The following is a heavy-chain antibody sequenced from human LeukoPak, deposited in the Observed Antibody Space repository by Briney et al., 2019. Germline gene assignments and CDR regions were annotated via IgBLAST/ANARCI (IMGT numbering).Heavy chain of an antibody. CDR3: AREERDPFTIDY. Sequence: SETLSFTCTVSGGSISSYYWRWIGPPPGKGLKLIGYIYYSGSTNYNPSLKSRVTISVDTSKNQFSLKLSSVTAADTAVYYCAREERDPFTIDYWGQGTLVTVSS. V-gene: IGHV4-59*01. CDR1: GGSISSYY. CDR2: IYYSGST. J-gene: IGHJ4*02.